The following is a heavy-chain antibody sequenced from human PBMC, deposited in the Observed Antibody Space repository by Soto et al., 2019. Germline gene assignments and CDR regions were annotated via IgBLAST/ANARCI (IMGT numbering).Heavy chain of an antibody. CDR2: ISSSSSYI. Sequence: AGSLRLSCAASGFTFSSYSMNWVRQAPGKGLEWVSSISSSSSYIYYADSVKGRFTISRDNAKNSLYLQMNSLRAEDTAVYYCARGRGLGAFDIWGQGTMVTVSS. D-gene: IGHD3-10*01. CDR3: ARGRGLGAFDI. J-gene: IGHJ3*02. V-gene: IGHV3-21*01. CDR1: GFTFSSYS.